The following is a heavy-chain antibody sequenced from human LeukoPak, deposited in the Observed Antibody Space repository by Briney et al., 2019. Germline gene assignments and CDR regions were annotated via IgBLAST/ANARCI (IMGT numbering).Heavy chain of an antibody. CDR1: GFTFSTYE. V-gene: IGHV3-48*03. CDR2: ISSSGSTI. CDR3: AREDNTGYFDY. Sequence: GGSLRLSCAASGFTFSTYEMTWVRQSPGKGLEWVSYISSSGSTIYYADSVKGRFTISRDNARNSLYLQMNSLRAEDTAVYYCAREDNTGYFDYWGQGTLVTVSS. D-gene: IGHD2-8*02. J-gene: IGHJ4*02.